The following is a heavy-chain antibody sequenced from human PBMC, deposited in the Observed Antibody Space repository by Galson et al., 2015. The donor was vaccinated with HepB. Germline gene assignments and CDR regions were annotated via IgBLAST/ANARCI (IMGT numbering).Heavy chain of an antibody. Sequence: LSLTCTVSGDSIRTGNFYWGWIRQPPGKGLEWIVSMSYSGSTYYNPSLKSRITISEDTSKNQFSLKLSFATAADTAVYYCARPKRSRQVAGDFEYWGLGTLVTVSA. CDR2: MSYSGST. D-gene: IGHD6-19*01. CDR1: GDSIRTGNFY. J-gene: IGHJ4*02. CDR3: ARPKRSRQVAGDFEY. V-gene: IGHV4-39*01.